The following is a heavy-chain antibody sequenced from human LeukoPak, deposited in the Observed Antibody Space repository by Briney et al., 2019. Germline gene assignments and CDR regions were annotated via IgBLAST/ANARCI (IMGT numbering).Heavy chain of an antibody. D-gene: IGHD1-1*01. CDR3: ARDSTGTTEGDYYGMDV. Sequence: KPGGSLRLSCAASGFTFSSYSMNWVRQAPGKGLEWVSSISSSSSYIYYADSVKGRFTISRDNAKNSLYLQMNSLRAEGTAVYYCARDSTGTTEGDYYGMDVWGKGTTVTVSS. CDR1: GFTFSSYS. CDR2: ISSSSSYI. V-gene: IGHV3-21*01. J-gene: IGHJ6*04.